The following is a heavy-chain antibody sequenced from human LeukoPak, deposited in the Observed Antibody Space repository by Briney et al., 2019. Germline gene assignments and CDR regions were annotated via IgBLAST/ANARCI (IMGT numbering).Heavy chain of an antibody. CDR2: INWNGGST. CDR3: ARRESTYQNYYYFYYMDV. V-gene: IGHV3-20*04. J-gene: IGHJ6*03. Sequence: GGSLRLSCAASGFTFDDYGMSWVRQAPGKGLEWVSGINWNGGSTGYADSVKGRFTTSRDNAKNSLYLQMNSLRAEDTALYYCARRESTYQNYYYFYYMDVWGKGTTVTVSS. CDR1: GFTFDDYG.